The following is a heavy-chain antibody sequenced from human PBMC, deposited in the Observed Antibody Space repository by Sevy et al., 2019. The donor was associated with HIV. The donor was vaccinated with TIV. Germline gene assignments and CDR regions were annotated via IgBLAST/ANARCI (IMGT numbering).Heavy chain of an antibody. V-gene: IGHV3-7*01. Sequence: GGSLRLSCAASGFSFSTYWMSWVRQAPGKGLEWVANIKEDGSEKNYVDSVKGRFTISRDNSKNSLYLQMNSLRAEDTALYYCASSGSYNGYWGQGTLVTVSS. D-gene: IGHD1-26*01. J-gene: IGHJ4*02. CDR2: IKEDGSEK. CDR3: ASSGSYNGY. CDR1: GFSFSTYW.